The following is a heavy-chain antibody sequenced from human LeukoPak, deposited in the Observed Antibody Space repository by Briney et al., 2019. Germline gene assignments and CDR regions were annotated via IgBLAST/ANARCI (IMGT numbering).Heavy chain of an antibody. Sequence: SETLSLTCSVSGDSISSGNYYWDWIRQPPGKGLEWIGNLYYSGTTYYNPSFKSRVTISVDTSKNQFSLKLSSVTAADTAVYYCASDRSSWNPGAPYWGQGTLVTASS. V-gene: IGHV4-39*01. J-gene: IGHJ4*02. D-gene: IGHD6-13*01. CDR2: LYYSGTT. CDR3: ASDRSSWNPGAPY. CDR1: GDSISSGNYY.